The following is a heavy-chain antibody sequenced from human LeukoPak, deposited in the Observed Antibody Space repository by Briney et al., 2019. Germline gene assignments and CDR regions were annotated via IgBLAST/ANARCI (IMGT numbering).Heavy chain of an antibody. Sequence: ASVKVFCKASGYTFTGYYMHWVRQAPGQGLEWMGWINPYSGGTNYAQKFQGRVTMTRDTSISTAYMELSRLRSDDTAVYYCARGPNPKTTLTTTSWFDPWGQGTLLTVSS. J-gene: IGHJ5*02. CDR2: INPYSGGT. V-gene: IGHV1-2*02. CDR3: ARGPNPKTTLTTTSWFDP. D-gene: IGHD4-17*01. CDR1: GYTFTGYY.